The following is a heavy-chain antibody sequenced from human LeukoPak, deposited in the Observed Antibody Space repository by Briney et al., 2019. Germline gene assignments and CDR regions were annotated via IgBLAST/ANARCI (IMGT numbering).Heavy chain of an antibody. CDR1: GFTFSSYA. CDR3: ARGPSGYHNT. J-gene: IGHJ4*02. V-gene: IGHV3-23*01. CDR2: ISGSGGDR. Sequence: GGSLRLSCAGSGFTFSSYAMSWVRQAPGKGLEWVSAISGSGGDRYYADSVKGRFTISRDNSKNTLYLQMNSLRAENTAVYYCARGPSGYHNTGGQGTLVTVSS. D-gene: IGHD5-12*01.